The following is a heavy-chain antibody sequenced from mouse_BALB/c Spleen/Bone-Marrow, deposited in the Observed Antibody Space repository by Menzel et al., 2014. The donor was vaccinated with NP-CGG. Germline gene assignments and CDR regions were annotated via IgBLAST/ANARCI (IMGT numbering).Heavy chain of an antibody. V-gene: IGHV5-2*01. J-gene: IGHJ3*01. Sequence: EVQLVESGGGLVQPGESLKLSCESNEYEFPSHDMSWVRKTPEKRLELVAAINSDGGSTYYPDTMERRFIISRDNSRKTLYLQMSSLRSEDTACYYCARHGDYYGSSLFAYWGQGTLVTVSA. CDR1: EYEFPSHD. D-gene: IGHD1-1*01. CDR3: ARHGDYYGSSLFAY. CDR2: INSDGGST.